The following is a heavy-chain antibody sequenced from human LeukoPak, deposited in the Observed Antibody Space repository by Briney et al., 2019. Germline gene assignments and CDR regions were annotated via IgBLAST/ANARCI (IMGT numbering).Heavy chain of an antibody. CDR1: GYTITELS. D-gene: IGHD2-2*01. V-gene: IGHV1-24*01. J-gene: IGHJ4*02. CDR3: ATPLPAAKGCCLDY. Sequence: ASVKVSCKVSGYTITELSMHWVRQAPGKGLEWMGGFDPEDGETIYAQKFQGRVTMTEDTSTDTAYMELSSLRSEDTAVYYCATPLPAAKGCCLDYWGQGTLVTVSS. CDR2: FDPEDGET.